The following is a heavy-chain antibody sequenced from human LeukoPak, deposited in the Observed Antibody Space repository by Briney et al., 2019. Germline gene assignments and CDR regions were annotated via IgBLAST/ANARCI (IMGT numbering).Heavy chain of an antibody. J-gene: IGHJ4*02. CDR1: GYSISSGYY. D-gene: IGHD2-15*01. Sequence: SETLSLTCTVSGYSISSGYYWGWIRQPPGKGLEWIGSIYHSGSTYYNPSLKSRVTISVDTSKNQFSLKLSSVTAADTAVYYCATSLLGYCSGGSCYSDDYWGQGTLVTVSS. V-gene: IGHV4-38-2*02. CDR2: IYHSGST. CDR3: ATSLLGYCSGGSCYSDDY.